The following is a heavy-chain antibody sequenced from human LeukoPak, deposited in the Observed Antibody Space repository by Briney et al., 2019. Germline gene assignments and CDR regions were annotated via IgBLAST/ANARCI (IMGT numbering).Heavy chain of an antibody. D-gene: IGHD6-19*01. Sequence: SETLSLTCTVSGGSISSYYWSWIRQPPGKGLEWIGNIYHSGSTYYNPSLNSRVTMSLDMSKNQFSLKLTSVSAADTAVYYCARLAYSSGWFDYWGQGTLVSVSS. CDR1: GGSISSYY. CDR2: IYHSGST. J-gene: IGHJ4*02. V-gene: IGHV4-59*04. CDR3: ARLAYSSGWFDY.